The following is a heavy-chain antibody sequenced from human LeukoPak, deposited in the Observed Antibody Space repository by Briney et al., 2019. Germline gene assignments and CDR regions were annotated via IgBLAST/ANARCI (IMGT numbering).Heavy chain of an antibody. CDR3: AREREYYGSGSPGGI. Sequence: RASVKVSCKASGYTFTSYGISWVRQAPGQGLEWMGWISVYNGHTNYAQKFQGRVTMTTDTSTSIVYMELRSLRSDDTAAYYCAREREYYGSGSPGGIWGQGTMVTVSS. CDR2: ISVYNGHT. D-gene: IGHD3-10*01. V-gene: IGHV1-18*01. CDR1: GYTFTSYG. J-gene: IGHJ3*02.